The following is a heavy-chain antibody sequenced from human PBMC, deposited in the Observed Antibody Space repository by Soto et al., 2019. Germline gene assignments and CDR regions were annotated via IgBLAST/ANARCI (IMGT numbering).Heavy chain of an antibody. V-gene: IGHV3-73*02. D-gene: IGHD3-16*02. CDR3: IRFSRSLSWYFDL. CDR1: GFSFRDSA. CDR2: IRSKGNNYAT. Sequence: EVQLVESGGGLVQPGGSLKLSCAASGFSFRDSAMHWVRHASGKGLEWVGRIRSKGNNYATTYAASVKGRFTISRDDSKNTAYLQMNSLKTEDTAVYYCIRFSRSLSWYFDLWGGGTLVTVSS. J-gene: IGHJ2*01.